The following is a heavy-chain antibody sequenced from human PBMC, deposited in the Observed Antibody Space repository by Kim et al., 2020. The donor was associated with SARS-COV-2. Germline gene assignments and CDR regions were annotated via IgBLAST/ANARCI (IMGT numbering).Heavy chain of an antibody. J-gene: IGHJ3*02. CDR1: GFSFNNYA. CDR2: ISYDGSVQ. Sequence: GGSLRLSCAASGFSFNNYAMHWVRQAPGKGLEWVAGISYDGSVQYYGDPVKGRFTISRDSSKNMLFLQMNSLRAEDTAMYYCAKVNYFFMIYPIRGAFDIWRHGTMVTVSS. D-gene: IGHD1-7*01. CDR3: AKVNYFFMIYPIRGAFDI. V-gene: IGHV3-30*04.